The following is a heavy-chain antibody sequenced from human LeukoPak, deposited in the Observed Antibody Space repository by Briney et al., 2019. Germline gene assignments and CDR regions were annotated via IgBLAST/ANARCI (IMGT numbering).Heavy chain of an antibody. Sequence: ASVKVSCKASGYTFTGYYMHWVRQAPGQGLEWMGLINPNSGGTNYAQKFQGRVTMTRDTSISTAYMELSRLRSDDTAVYYCAREVYKLYNWFDPWGQGTLVTVSS. CDR3: AREVYKLYNWFDP. CDR1: GYTFTGYY. CDR2: INPNSGGT. D-gene: IGHD5-24*01. V-gene: IGHV1-2*06. J-gene: IGHJ5*02.